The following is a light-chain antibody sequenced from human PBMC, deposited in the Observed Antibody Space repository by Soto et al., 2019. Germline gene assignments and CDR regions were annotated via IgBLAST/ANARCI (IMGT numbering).Light chain of an antibody. CDR1: SSNIASNT. V-gene: IGLV1-44*01. J-gene: IGLJ1*01. Sequence: QSVLTQPPSASGTPGQRVTISCSGSSSNIASNTVNWYQQLPGTAPKLLIYSNNQRPSGVPDRFSGSKSGTSASLAISGLQSEDEADYYCATWDDRLNEGVLGRGTKVT. CDR2: SNN. CDR3: ATWDDRLNEGV.